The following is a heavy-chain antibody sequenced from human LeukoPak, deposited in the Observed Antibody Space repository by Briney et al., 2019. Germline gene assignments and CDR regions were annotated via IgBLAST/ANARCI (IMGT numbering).Heavy chain of an antibody. Sequence: PSQTLSLTCTVSGGSISSGGYYWSWIRQPPGKGLEWIGYIYYSGSTYYNPSLKSRVTISVDTSKNQFSLKLSSVTAADTAVYYCARAHSGPAANSNFFDYWAQGTLVTVSS. CDR1: GGSISSGGYY. J-gene: IGHJ4*02. D-gene: IGHD2-2*01. V-gene: IGHV4-30-4*08. CDR3: ARAHSGPAANSNFFDY. CDR2: IYYSGST.